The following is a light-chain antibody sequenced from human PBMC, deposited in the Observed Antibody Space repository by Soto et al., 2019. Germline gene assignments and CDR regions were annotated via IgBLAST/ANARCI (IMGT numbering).Light chain of an antibody. CDR1: QSVSSSY. Sequence: EIVLTQSPGTLSLSPGERATLSCRASQSVSSSYLAWYQQKPGQAPRLLIYGASSRATGIPDRFSGSGSGTGFTLTISRLETEDFAVYYWQQYGSSPRTFGQGTKVEIK. CDR2: GAS. CDR3: QQYGSSPRT. J-gene: IGKJ2*01. V-gene: IGKV3-20*01.